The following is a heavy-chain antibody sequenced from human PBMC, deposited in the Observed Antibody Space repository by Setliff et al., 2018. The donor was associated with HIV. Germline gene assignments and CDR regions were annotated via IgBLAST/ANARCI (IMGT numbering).Heavy chain of an antibody. D-gene: IGHD5-18*01. J-gene: IGHJ5*02. V-gene: IGHV3-7*03. CDR3: AKSPNRYSPLDWFDP. Sequence: PGGSLRLSCAASGFTFSSYWMSWVRQAPGKGLEWVASIKQDGSEQFYVDSVKGRFIISRDNAKNSLYLQMDSLRVEDTALYYCAKSPNRYSPLDWFDPWGQGTLVTVSS. CDR2: IKQDGSEQ. CDR1: GFTFSSYW.